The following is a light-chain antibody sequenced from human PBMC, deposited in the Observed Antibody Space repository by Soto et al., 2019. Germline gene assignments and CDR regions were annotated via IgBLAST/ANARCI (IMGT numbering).Light chain of an antibody. Sequence: AIQLTQSPSSLSASVGDRVTITCRASQGISSALAWYQQKPGKAPKLLIYDASSLESGVPSRFSGSGSGTDFTLTISSLQPEDFATYYCQQFNSYLPYTFGQGPKLEIK. CDR1: QGISSA. V-gene: IGKV1-13*02. CDR2: DAS. J-gene: IGKJ2*01. CDR3: QQFNSYLPYT.